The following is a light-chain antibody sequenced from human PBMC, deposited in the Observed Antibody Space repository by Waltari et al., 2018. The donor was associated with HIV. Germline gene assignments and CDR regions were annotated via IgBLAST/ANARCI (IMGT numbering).Light chain of an antibody. V-gene: IGKV1-39*01. J-gene: IGKJ3*01. CDR1: QNIYTY. Sequence: DIQMTQSPSSLSASVGDRVTITCRASQNIYTYINWYLQKPGEAPEALVHSATDLHNGVPSRFTGSGSGTDFTLTITNLQREDFATYFCQQSYTSPTFGPGTTVDL. CDR2: SAT. CDR3: QQSYTSPT.